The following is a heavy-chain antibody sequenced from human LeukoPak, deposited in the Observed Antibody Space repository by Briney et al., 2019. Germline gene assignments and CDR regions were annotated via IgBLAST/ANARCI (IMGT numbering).Heavy chain of an antibody. CDR3: ARYRGAHLYYYYYMDV. CDR2: IYTSGST. D-gene: IGHD3-10*01. J-gene: IGHJ6*03. V-gene: IGHV4-4*07. Sequence: SETLSLTCTVSGGSISSYYWSWIRQPAGKGLEWIGRIYTSGSTNYNPSLKSRVTMSVDTSKNQFSLKLSSVTDADTAVYYCARYRGAHLYYYYYMDVWGKGTTVTVSS. CDR1: GGSISSYY.